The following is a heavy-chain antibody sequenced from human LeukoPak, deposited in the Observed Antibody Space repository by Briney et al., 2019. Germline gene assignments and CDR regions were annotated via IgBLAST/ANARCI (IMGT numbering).Heavy chain of an antibody. CDR2: IRSKANYYAT. Sequence: GGSLRLSCAASGVTFSDSAMHWVRQASGKGLEWVGRIRSKANYYATSYAASVKGRFTISRDDPKNTAYLQMNSLKTEDTAVYYCARLYRYSYGANFDYWGQGTLVTVSS. D-gene: IGHD5-18*01. J-gene: IGHJ4*02. V-gene: IGHV3-73*01. CDR1: GVTFSDSA. CDR3: ARLYRYSYGANFDY.